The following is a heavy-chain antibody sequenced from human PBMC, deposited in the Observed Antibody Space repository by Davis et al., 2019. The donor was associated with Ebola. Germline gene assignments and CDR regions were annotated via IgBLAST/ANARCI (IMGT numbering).Heavy chain of an antibody. CDR2: INSDGSST. Sequence: GESLKISCAASGFTFSSYWMHWVRQAPGKGLVWVSRINSDGSSTSYADSVKGRFTISRDNAKNTLYLQMNSLRAEDTAVYYCSDWNRWGQGTLVTVSS. J-gene: IGHJ4*02. D-gene: IGHD1-1*01. V-gene: IGHV3-74*01. CDR1: GFTFSSYW. CDR3: SDWNR.